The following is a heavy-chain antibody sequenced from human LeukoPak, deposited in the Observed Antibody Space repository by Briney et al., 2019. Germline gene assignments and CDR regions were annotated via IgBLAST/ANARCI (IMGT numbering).Heavy chain of an antibody. CDR1: GFTFSSYS. Sequence: PGGSLRLSCAASGFTFSSYSMNWVRQAPGKGLEWVSSISSSSSYIYYADSVKGRFTISRDNAKNSLYLQMNSLRAEDTAVYYCAKILPGIAAAVAFDYWGQGTLVTVSS. V-gene: IGHV3-21*01. D-gene: IGHD6-13*01. J-gene: IGHJ4*02. CDR2: ISSSSSYI. CDR3: AKILPGIAAAVAFDY.